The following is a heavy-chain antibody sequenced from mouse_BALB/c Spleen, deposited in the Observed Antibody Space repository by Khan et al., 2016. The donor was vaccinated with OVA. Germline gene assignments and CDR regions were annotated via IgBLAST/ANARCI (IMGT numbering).Heavy chain of an antibody. CDR2: VNPNTGHT. J-gene: IGHJ3*01. V-gene: IGHV1-26*01. D-gene: IGHD2-14*01. CDR3: ARGYDFFAY. Sequence: VQLQQSGPDLVKPGASVKMSCKASGYSFTGYYMNWVKQSHGQSLECIGRVNPNTGHTNYNQKFRGKAILIVDTSSSTAYMELRSLTSEDSAVYYCARGYDFFAYWGQGTLVTVSA. CDR1: GYSFTGYY.